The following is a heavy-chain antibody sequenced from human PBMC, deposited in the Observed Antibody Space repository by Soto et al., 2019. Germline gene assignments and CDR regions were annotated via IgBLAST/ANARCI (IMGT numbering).Heavy chain of an antibody. Sequence: EVQLVESGGGLIQPGGSLRLSCAASGFTVSSNYMSWVRQAPGKGLEWVSVIYSGGSTYYADSVKGRFTISRDNSKNTRYLQMNSLRAEDTAVYYCARDGPDRVINAFDIWGQGTMVTVSS. J-gene: IGHJ3*02. CDR2: IYSGGST. D-gene: IGHD3-3*01. V-gene: IGHV3-53*01. CDR1: GFTVSSNY. CDR3: ARDGPDRVINAFDI.